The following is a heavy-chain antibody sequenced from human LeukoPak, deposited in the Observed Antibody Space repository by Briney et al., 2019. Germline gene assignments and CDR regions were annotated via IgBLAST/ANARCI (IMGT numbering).Heavy chain of an antibody. CDR3: AKNAYYYDSSGYPDAFDI. CDR1: GFTFSSYG. Sequence: GGSLRLSCAASGFTFSSYGMHWVRQAPGKGLEWVAVISYDGSNKYYADSVKGRFTISRDNSKNTLYLQMNSLRAEDTAVYYCAKNAYYYDSSGYPDAFDIWGQGTMVTVSS. CDR2: ISYDGSNK. D-gene: IGHD3-22*01. V-gene: IGHV3-30*18. J-gene: IGHJ3*02.